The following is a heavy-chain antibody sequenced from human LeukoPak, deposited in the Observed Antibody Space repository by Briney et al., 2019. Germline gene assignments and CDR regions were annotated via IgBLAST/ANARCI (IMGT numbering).Heavy chain of an antibody. CDR2: IKQDGSEK. V-gene: IGHV3-7*01. J-gene: IGHJ4*02. CDR3: ARDIKYPSGSFYY. CDR1: GFTFSSYW. D-gene: IGHD1-26*01. Sequence: GGSLRLSCAASGFTFSSYWMSWVRQAPGKGLEWVANIKQDGSEKYHVDSVKGRFTISRDNAKNSLYLQMNSLRAEDTAVYYCARDIKYPSGSFYYWGQGTLVTVSS.